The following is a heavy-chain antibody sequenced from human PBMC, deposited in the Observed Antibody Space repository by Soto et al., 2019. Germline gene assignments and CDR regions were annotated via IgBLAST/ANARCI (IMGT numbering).Heavy chain of an antibody. CDR3: AKDYYDSGGYPHDAFDI. CDR2: ISGSGGST. D-gene: IGHD3-22*01. CDR1: GFTFSSYA. Sequence: LRLSCAASGFTFSSYAMSWVRQAPGKGLEWVSAISGSGGSTYYADSVKGRFTISRDNSKNTLYLQMNSLRAEDTAVYYCAKDYYDSGGYPHDAFDIWGQGTMVTVSS. V-gene: IGHV3-23*01. J-gene: IGHJ3*02.